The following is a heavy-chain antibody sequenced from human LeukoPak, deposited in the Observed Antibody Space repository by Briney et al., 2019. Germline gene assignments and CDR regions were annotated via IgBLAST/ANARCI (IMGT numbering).Heavy chain of an antibody. D-gene: IGHD6-6*01. V-gene: IGHV1-46*01. CDR3: ARTAARRFDY. J-gene: IGHJ4*02. Sequence: GASVKVSCKASGYSFIRYHIHWVRQAPGQGLEWMGVLKLYDGSISHAQKFQGRVTMTSDTSTSTVYMELSSLRSDDTAVYYCARTAARRFDYWGQGTLVTVSS. CDR2: LKLYDGSI. CDR1: GYSFIRYH.